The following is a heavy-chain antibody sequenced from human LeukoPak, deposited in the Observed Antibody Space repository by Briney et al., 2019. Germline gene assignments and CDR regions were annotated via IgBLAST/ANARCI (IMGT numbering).Heavy chain of an antibody. CDR2: IDRRGIT. CDR3: ARGLRKIWFGELNDAFDI. D-gene: IGHD3-10*01. V-gene: IGHV4-34*01. CDR1: GGSFSDHY. J-gene: IGHJ3*02. Sequence: PSETLSLTCAVYGGSFSDHYWSWIRQPPGKGLEWLGEIDRRGITNYKPSLKSRVTMSADKSKNQFSLKLSSVTAADTAVYYCARGLRKIWFGELNDAFDIWGQGTMVTVSS.